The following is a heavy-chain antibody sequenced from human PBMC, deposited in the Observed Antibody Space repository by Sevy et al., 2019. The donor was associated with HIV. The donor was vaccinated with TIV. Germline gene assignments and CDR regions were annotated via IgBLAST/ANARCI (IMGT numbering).Heavy chain of an antibody. D-gene: IGHD6-6*01. V-gene: IGHV3-30-3*01. CDR3: ARGLAALPGYYYGMDV. CDR2: ISYDGNNR. J-gene: IGHJ6*02. CDR1: GFTFSSYG. Sequence: GGSLRLSCAASGFTFSSYGVNLVRQAPGKGLEWVAVISYDGNNRYYADSVKGRFTISRDNSKNTLYLQMNSLRADDTAVYYCARGLAALPGYYYGMDVWGLGTTVTVS.